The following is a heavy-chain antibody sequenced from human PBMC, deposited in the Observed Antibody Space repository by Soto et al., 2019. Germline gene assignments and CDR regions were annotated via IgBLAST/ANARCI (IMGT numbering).Heavy chain of an antibody. V-gene: IGHV1-69*13. CDR1: GGTFSSYA. CDR2: IIPIFGTA. J-gene: IGHJ4*02. CDR3: ASLFYDSSGYYYFDY. D-gene: IGHD3-22*01. Sequence: VASVKVSCKASGGTFSSYAISWVRQAPGQGLEWMGGIIPIFGTANYAQKFQGRVTITADESTSTAYMELSSLRSEDTAVYYCASLFYDSSGYYYFDYWGQGTLVTVSS.